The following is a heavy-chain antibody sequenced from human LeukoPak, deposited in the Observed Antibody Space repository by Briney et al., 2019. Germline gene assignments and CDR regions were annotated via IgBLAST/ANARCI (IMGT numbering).Heavy chain of an antibody. Sequence: PGGSLRLSCTASGFTFGDYVMSWVRQAPGKGLEWVGFIRSKAYGGTTEYAASVKGRFTISRDDSKSIAYLQMNSLKTEDTAIYYCTVLLWFGKNGRFDPWGQGTLVTVSS. CDR2: IRSKAYGGTT. V-gene: IGHV3-49*04. J-gene: IGHJ5*02. CDR3: TVLLWFGKNGRFDP. D-gene: IGHD3-10*01. CDR1: GFTFGDYV.